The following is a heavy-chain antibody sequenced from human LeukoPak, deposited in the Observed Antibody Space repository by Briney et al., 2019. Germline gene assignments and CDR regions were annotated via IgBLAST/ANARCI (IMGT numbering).Heavy chain of an antibody. CDR3: ARDKGYCSGGSCYSWFDP. V-gene: IGHV3-48*03. CDR1: GFTFSSYE. J-gene: IGHJ5*02. Sequence: PGGSLRLSCAASGFTFSSYEMNWVRQAPEKGLEWVSYISSSGSTIYYADSVKGRFTISRDNAKNSLYLQMNSLRAEDTAVYYCARDKGYCSGGSCYSWFDPWGQGTLVTVSS. CDR2: ISSSGSTI. D-gene: IGHD2-15*01.